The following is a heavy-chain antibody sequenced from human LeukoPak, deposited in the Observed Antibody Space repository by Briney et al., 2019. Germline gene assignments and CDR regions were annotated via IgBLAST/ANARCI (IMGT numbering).Heavy chain of an antibody. CDR3: ARDIEDIVVVQADQLDY. CDR2: INPNSGGT. V-gene: IGHV1-2*02. Sequence: ASVKFSCKASGYTFTSDDINWVRQATGQGLEWIRCINPNSGGTNYAQKFQCRVTITSDTSISRAYIALSRLRSDDTAVYYCARDIEDIVVVQADQLDYWGQGTLVTVSS. D-gene: IGHD2-2*01. CDR1: GYTFTSDD. J-gene: IGHJ4*02.